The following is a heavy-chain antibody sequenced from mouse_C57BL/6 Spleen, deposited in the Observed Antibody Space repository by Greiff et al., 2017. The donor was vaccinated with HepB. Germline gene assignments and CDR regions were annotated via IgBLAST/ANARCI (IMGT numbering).Heavy chain of an antibody. CDR1: GYSITSGYY. CDR3: ARDGAITTVVASWYFDV. J-gene: IGHJ1*03. D-gene: IGHD1-1*01. Sequence: EVKLVESGPGLVKPSQSLSLTCSVTGYSITSGYYWNWIRQFPGNKLEWMGYISYDGSNNYNPSLKNRISITRDTSKNQFFLKLNSVTTEDTATYYCARDGAITTVVASWYFDVWGTGTTVTVSS. CDR2: ISYDGSN. V-gene: IGHV3-6*01.